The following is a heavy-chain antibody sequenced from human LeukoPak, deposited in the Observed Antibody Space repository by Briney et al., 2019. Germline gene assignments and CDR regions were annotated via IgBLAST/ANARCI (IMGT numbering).Heavy chain of an antibody. Sequence: ASVKLSCTASGGTFTSYALGWVWHAPGQGLGLMWMIITIFGILNYAQTFHGRVTVTAEKFTSTAYMELSSQRSVDTAVYYCEKGHYDSSGCVSPRGAFDIWGQGTMVTVSS. V-gene: IGHV1-69*04. J-gene: IGHJ3*02. CDR1: GGTFTSYA. D-gene: IGHD3-22*01. CDR3: EKGHYDSSGCVSPRGAFDI. CDR2: IITIFGIL.